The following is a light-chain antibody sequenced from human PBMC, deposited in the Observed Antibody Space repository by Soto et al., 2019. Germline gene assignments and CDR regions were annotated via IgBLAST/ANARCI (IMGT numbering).Light chain of an antibody. J-gene: IGKJ5*01. V-gene: IGKV3-11*01. CDR2: DAS. Sequence: EIVLTQSPAPLPLSPGERATLSCRASQSVKTFLVWYQQRPGQDPRLLIYDASHRVTGIPARFSRSGSGTHFTLTISRLDPGDFAVYYCQHFGGTTFTFGQGTRLEIK. CDR1: QSVKTF. CDR3: QHFGGTTFT.